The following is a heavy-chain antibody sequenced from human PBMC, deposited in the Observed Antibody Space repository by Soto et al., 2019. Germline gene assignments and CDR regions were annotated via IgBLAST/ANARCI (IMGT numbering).Heavy chain of an antibody. D-gene: IGHD6-13*01. V-gene: IGHV3-21*01. Sequence: GGSLRLSCAASGFTFSSYSMNWVRQAPGKGLEWVSSISSSSSYIYYADSVKGRFTISRDNAKNSLYLQMNSLRAEDTAVYYCARDPGSAGSWYVSEYFQHWGQGTLVTVSS. CDR3: ARDPGSAGSWYVSEYFQH. CDR2: ISSSSSYI. CDR1: GFTFSSYS. J-gene: IGHJ1*01.